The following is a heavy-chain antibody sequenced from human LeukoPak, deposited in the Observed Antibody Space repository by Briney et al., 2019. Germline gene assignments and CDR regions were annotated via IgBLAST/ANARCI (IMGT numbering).Heavy chain of an antibody. CDR2: IKQDGSEK. Sequence: GGSLRLSCAASGFTFSSYWMSWARQAPGKGLEWVANIKQDGSEKYYVDSVKGRFTISRDNAKNSLYLQMNRLRAEDTAVYYCARDLSPMVRGVLWFDPWGQGTLVTVSS. CDR1: GFTFSSYW. J-gene: IGHJ5*02. V-gene: IGHV3-7*01. CDR3: ARDLSPMVRGVLWFDP. D-gene: IGHD3-10*01.